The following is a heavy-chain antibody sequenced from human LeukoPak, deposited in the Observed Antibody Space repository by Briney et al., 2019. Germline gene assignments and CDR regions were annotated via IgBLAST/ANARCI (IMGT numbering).Heavy chain of an antibody. CDR1: GYTFTSYD. CDR3: ARGWDYYDSSGYSSWFDP. CDR2: MNPNSGNT. Sequence: ASVTVSYKASGYTFTSYDINWVRQATGQGLEWMGWMNPNSGNTGYAQKLQGRVTMTRNTSISTAYMELSSLRSEDTAVYYCARGWDYYDSSGYSSWFDPWGQGTLVTVSS. J-gene: IGHJ5*02. V-gene: IGHV1-8*01. D-gene: IGHD3-22*01.